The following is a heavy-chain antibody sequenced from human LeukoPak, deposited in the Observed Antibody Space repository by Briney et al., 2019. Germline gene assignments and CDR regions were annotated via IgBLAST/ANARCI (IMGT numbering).Heavy chain of an antibody. V-gene: IGHV4-61*01. Sequence: SETLSLTCTVSGGSISTYPISSYSWSWIRQPPGRGLEWIGYIYYSGRTTYNPSLKSRLTISLDTSKNQFSLTLGSVTAADTAVYYCAGDYSSASYRFDYWGQGTLVSVSS. CDR1: GGSISTYPISSYS. CDR3: AGDYSSASYRFDY. CDR2: IYYSGRT. D-gene: IGHD3-10*01. J-gene: IGHJ4*02.